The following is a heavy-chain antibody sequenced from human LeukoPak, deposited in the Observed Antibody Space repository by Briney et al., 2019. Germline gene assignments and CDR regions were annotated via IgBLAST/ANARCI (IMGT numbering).Heavy chain of an antibody. CDR2: ISSSGRYT. J-gene: IGHJ6*03. CDR1: GFSFSDSY. CDR3: TRDDNNTHMDV. Sequence: GGSLRLSCAASGFSFSDSYMSWIRQAPGKGLEWVSYISSSGRYTYYAGSVKGRFTVSRDNAKNSLYLQMESLRVEDTAIYYCTRDDNNTHMDVWGKGTTVTVSS. V-gene: IGHV3-11*01. D-gene: IGHD1-14*01.